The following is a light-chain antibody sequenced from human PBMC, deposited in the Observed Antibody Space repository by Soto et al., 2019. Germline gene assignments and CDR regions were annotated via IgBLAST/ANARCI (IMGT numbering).Light chain of an antibody. CDR2: GAS. CDR3: QQYKDWPLT. Sequence: DIVLTQSPGTLSLSPWGRATLSSMASQSVNSIYLAWYQQKPGQAPRLLIYGASTRATGIPARFSGSGSGTEFTLTISSLQSEDFALYYCQQYKDWPLTFGGGTKVDIK. J-gene: IGKJ4*01. V-gene: IGKV3-15*01. CDR1: QSVNSIY.